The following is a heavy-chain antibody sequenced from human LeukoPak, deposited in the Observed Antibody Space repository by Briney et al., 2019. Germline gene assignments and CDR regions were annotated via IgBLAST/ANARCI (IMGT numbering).Heavy chain of an antibody. CDR1: GFMFSTYA. D-gene: IGHD4-17*01. J-gene: IGHJ4*02. Sequence: GGSLRLSCAASGFMFSTYAMSWVRQVPGKGLEWVSGISGSGVSTYYADSVKGRFTISRDNSKNALYLQMSSLRAEDTAVYFCAKDRNSDTGNTNGYFDFWGQGALVTVSS. CDR2: ISGSGVST. V-gene: IGHV3-23*01. CDR3: AKDRNSDTGNTNGYFDF.